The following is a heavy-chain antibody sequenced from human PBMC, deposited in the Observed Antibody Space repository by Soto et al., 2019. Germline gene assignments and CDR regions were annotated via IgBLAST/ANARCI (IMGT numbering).Heavy chain of an antibody. CDR2: ISYDSKTR. CDR1: GFTFSSYA. CDR3: AREIHGRSVFARSPLVY. D-gene: IGHD1-26*01. Sequence: GGSLRLSCATSGFTFSSYAIHWVRQTPGKGLEWVAIISYDSKTRFYADSVKGRFTISRDDSKNTLYLQMNNLRVDDTAVYYCAREIHGRSVFARSPLVYWGQGTLVTVSS. V-gene: IGHV3-30*04. J-gene: IGHJ4*02.